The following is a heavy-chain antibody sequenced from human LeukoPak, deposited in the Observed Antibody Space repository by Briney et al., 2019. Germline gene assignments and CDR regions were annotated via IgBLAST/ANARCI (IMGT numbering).Heavy chain of an antibody. D-gene: IGHD6-19*01. CDR2: ISSSSSYI. V-gene: IGHV3-21*01. CDR3: AKGQWLVSPFDY. CDR1: GFTFSSYS. Sequence: PGGSLRLSCAASGFTFSSYSMNWVRQAPGKGLEWVSSISSSSSYIYYADSVKGRFTISRDNAKNSLYLQMNSLRAEDTAVYYCAKGQWLVSPFDYWGQGTLVTVSS. J-gene: IGHJ4*02.